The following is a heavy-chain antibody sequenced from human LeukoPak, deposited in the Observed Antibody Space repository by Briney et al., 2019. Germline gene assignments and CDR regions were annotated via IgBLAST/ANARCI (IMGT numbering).Heavy chain of an antibody. CDR3: AKDHKAYSGFLFDY. J-gene: IGHJ4*02. V-gene: IGHV3-30*18. D-gene: IGHD5-12*01. CDR1: GFTFSSYG. CDR2: ISHDGTNK. Sequence: GGSLRLSCAASGFTFSSYGMQWVRQAPGKGLEWLAVISHDGTNKYYADAVRGRLTISRDNSKNTLYLQMNSLRAEDTAVYYCAKDHKAYSGFLFDYWGQGTLVTVSS.